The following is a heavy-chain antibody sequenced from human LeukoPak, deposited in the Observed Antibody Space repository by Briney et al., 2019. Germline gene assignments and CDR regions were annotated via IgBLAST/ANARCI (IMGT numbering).Heavy chain of an antibody. D-gene: IGHD3-22*01. CDR2: IDQGGNT. J-gene: IGHJ4*02. CDR3: VREVRYHDDSGYPDS. V-gene: IGHV4-38-2*02. Sequence: PSETLSLTCDVFGDSINNTYFWGWIGRPPGKGLQWIGSIDQGGNTYFESSLKGRVYLSVDTSKNQFSLTLTPVTDADTAIYHCVREVRYHDDSGYPDSWGQGTLVIVSS. CDR1: GDSINNTYF.